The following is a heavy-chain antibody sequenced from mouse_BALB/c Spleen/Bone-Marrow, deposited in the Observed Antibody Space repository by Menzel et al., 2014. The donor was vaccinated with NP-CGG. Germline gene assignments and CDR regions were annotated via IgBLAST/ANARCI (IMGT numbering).Heavy chain of an antibody. Sequence: QVQLQQPGPGLVAPSQRLSITCTVSGFSLTSYGIHWVRQPPGKGLEWLVVIWSDGSTTYNSSLKSRPNIRRDNSKSQVFLKVSSLQTDDTAMYYCARTGTYYAMDYWGQGTSVTVSS. V-gene: IGHV2-6*02. J-gene: IGHJ4*01. D-gene: IGHD4-1*01. CDR1: GFSLTSYG. CDR3: ARTGTYYAMDY. CDR2: IWSDGST.